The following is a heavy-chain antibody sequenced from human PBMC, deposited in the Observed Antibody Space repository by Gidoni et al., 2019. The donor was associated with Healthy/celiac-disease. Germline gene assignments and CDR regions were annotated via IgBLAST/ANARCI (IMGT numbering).Heavy chain of an antibody. J-gene: IGHJ4*02. Sequence: QVQLVESGGGVVQPGRSLRLSCAASGFTFSSYGMHWVRQAPGQGLEWVAVIWYDGSNKYYADSVKGRFTISRDNSKNTLYLQMNSLRAEDTAVYYCARATGTTSSYYFDYWGQGTLVTVSS. V-gene: IGHV3-33*01. D-gene: IGHD1-7*01. CDR3: ARATGTTSSYYFDY. CDR1: GFTFSSYG. CDR2: IWYDGSNK.